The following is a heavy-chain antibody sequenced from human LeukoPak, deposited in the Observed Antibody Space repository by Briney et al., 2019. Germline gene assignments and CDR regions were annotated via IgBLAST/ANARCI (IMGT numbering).Heavy chain of an antibody. Sequence: PGGSLRLSCAASGFTFDDYAMHWVRQAPGKGLEWVSGISWNSGSIGYADSVKGRFTISRDNAKNSLYLQMNSLRAEDTALYYCAKFNVGGYDGGYYYYGMDVWGQGTTVTVSS. CDR2: ISWNSGSI. V-gene: IGHV3-9*01. CDR1: GFTFDDYA. CDR3: AKFNVGGYDGGYYYYGMDV. D-gene: IGHD5-12*01. J-gene: IGHJ6*02.